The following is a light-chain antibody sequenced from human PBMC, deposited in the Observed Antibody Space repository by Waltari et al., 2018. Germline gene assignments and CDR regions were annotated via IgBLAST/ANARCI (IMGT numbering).Light chain of an antibody. CDR3: QQNNVFPWT. CDR1: QSSSTW. CDR2: KAS. Sequence: DIQMTQSPSTLSAFVGDRVTITCWASQSSSTWLAWYQQKPGKAPKLLIYKASRLESGVPSRFSGSGSGTEFTLTISSLQPDDFATYYCQQNNVFPWTFGQGTKVEIK. J-gene: IGKJ1*01. V-gene: IGKV1-5*03.